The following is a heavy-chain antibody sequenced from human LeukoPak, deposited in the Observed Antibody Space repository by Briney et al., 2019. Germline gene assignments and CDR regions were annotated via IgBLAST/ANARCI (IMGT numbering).Heavy chain of an antibody. Sequence: GGSLRLSCAASGFTFSSYGMHWVRQAPGKGLEWVAVISYDGSNKYYADSVKGRFTISRDNSKNTLYLQMNSLRAEDTAVYYCAKGGYCYDSSGLDYWGQGTLVTVSS. V-gene: IGHV3-30*18. J-gene: IGHJ4*02. CDR1: GFTFSSYG. CDR2: ISYDGSNK. CDR3: AKGGYCYDSSGLDY. D-gene: IGHD3-22*01.